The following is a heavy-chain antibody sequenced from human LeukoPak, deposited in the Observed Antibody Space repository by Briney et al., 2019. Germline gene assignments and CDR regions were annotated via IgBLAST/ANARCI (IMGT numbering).Heavy chain of an antibody. D-gene: IGHD4-17*01. Sequence: GGSLRLSCAASGFTFDDYAMHWVRQAPGKGLQWISSINWVGDTSSYADSVKGRFTVSRDNTKGSLYLQMHSLRSEDTALYYCVKDRQYGDYGGGDFFDSWGQGTLVTVSS. J-gene: IGHJ4*02. CDR2: INWVGDTS. CDR1: GFTFDDYA. V-gene: IGHV3-43D*03. CDR3: VKDRQYGDYGGGDFFDS.